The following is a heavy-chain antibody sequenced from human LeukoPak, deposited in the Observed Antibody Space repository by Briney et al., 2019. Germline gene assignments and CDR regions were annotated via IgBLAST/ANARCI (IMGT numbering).Heavy chain of an antibody. V-gene: IGHV3-30-3*01. CDR1: GFTFSSYA. J-gene: IGHJ4*02. Sequence: GGSLRLSCAASGFTFSSYAMHWVRQAPGKGLEWVAVISYDGSNKYYADSVKGRFTISRDNSKNTLYLQMNSLRAEDTAVYYCASRRDGEGFTSFDYWGQGTLVTVSS. CDR2: ISYDGSNK. CDR3: ASRRDGEGFTSFDY. D-gene: IGHD4-17*01.